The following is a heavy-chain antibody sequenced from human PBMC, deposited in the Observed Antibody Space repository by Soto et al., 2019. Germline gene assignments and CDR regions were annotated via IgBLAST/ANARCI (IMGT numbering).Heavy chain of an antibody. CDR2: ISGYNGHT. CDR1: GYTFTTYG. J-gene: IGHJ6*02. D-gene: IGHD3-16*01. Sequence: GASVKVSCKASGYTFTTYGISWVRQAPGQGLEWMGWISGYNGHTKYAQKFQGRVTMTTDTSTSTVYMDLRSLRSDDTAVYYCAREGEMPYYYYGLGVWGQGTTVTVSS. CDR3: AREGEMPYYYYGLGV. V-gene: IGHV1-18*01.